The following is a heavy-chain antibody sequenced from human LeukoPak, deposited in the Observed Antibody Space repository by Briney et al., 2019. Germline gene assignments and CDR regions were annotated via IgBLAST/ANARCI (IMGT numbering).Heavy chain of an antibody. CDR3: ARLRTSCCIDY. D-gene: IGHD2-2*01. Sequence: SETLSLTCAVSGYSMSSGYYWGWIRQPPGKGLEWIGSIYHSGSTYYDPSLKSRVTISVDTSKNQFSLKLSSVTAADTAVYYCARLRTSCCIDYWGQGTLVTVSS. J-gene: IGHJ4*02. CDR2: IYHSGST. V-gene: IGHV4-38-2*01. CDR1: GYSMSSGYY.